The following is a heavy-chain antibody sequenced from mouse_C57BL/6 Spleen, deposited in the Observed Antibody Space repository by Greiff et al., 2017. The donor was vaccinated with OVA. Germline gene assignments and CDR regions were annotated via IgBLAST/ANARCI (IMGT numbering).Heavy chain of an antibody. Sequence: EVQLQQSGPVLVKPGASVKMSCKASGYTFTDYYMNWVKQSHGKSLEWIGVINPYNGGTSYNQKFKGKATLTVDKSSSTAYMELNSLTSEDSAVYYCARSTVVARVYFDYWGQGTTLTVSS. J-gene: IGHJ2*01. V-gene: IGHV1-19*01. CDR2: INPYNGGT. D-gene: IGHD1-1*01. CDR3: ARSTVVARVYFDY. CDR1: GYTFTDYY.